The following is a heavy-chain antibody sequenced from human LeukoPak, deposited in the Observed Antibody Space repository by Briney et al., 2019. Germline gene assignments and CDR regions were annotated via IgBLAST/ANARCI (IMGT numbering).Heavy chain of an antibody. CDR3: AREGVVDFSPFDY. D-gene: IGHD3-9*01. Sequence: SETLSLTCTVSGGSISSGTYYWSWIRQPAGKGLEWIGRIHTDGTINYSPSLRSRVTISLDTSKNQVSLKLTSVTAADTAVYYCAREGVVDFSPFDYWGQGTLVTVSS. V-gene: IGHV4-61*02. CDR2: IHTDGTI. CDR1: GGSISSGTYY. J-gene: IGHJ4*02.